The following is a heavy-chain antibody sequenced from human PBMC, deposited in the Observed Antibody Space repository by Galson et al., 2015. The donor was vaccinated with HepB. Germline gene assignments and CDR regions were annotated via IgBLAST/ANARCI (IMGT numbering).Heavy chain of an antibody. CDR2: ISYDGSNK. J-gene: IGHJ3*02. CDR3: AREAPLPGVAAAGIDAFDI. CDR1: GFTFSSYA. D-gene: IGHD6-13*01. V-gene: IGHV3-30*04. Sequence: SLRLSCAASGFTFSSYAMHWVRQAPGKGLEWVAVISYDGSNKYYADSVKGRFTISRDNSKNTLYLQMNSLRAEDTAVYYCAREAPLPGVAAAGIDAFDIWGQGTMVTVSS.